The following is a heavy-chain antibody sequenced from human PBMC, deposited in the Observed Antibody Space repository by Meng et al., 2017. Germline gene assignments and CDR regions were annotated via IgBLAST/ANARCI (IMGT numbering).Heavy chain of an antibody. V-gene: IGHV1-69*10. Sequence: SVKVSCKASGYTFSSNSLNWVRQAPGQGLEWMGRINPNIGIANYAQKFQGRVTITTDKSTSTAYMELSSLRSDDTAVYYCAREWLMFTFGVVVVSSAFDIWGQGTMVTVSS. J-gene: IGHJ3*02. CDR2: INPNIGIA. CDR1: GYTFSSNS. CDR3: AREWLMFTFGVVVVSSAFDI. D-gene: IGHD3-16*01.